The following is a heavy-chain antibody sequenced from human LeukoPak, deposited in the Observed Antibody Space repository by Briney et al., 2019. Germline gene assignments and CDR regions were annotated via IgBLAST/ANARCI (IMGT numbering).Heavy chain of an antibody. CDR2: ISGSGTST. CDR3: AKEKGSSPAFDY. V-gene: IGHV3-23*01. D-gene: IGHD6-6*01. J-gene: IGHJ4*02. CDR1: GFTFSSYA. Sequence: GGSLRLSCAVSGFTFSSYAMSWVRQAPGKGLEWVSAISGSGTSTYYADSVKGRFTISRDKPKNTLYLQMNSLRAEDTAVYYCAKEKGSSPAFDYWGQGTLVTVSS.